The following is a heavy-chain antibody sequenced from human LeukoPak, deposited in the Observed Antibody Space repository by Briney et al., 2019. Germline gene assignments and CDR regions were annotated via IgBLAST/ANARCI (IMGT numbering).Heavy chain of an antibody. V-gene: IGHV1-8*01. D-gene: IGHD5-12*01. CDR1: GSTFTSYV. CDR2: MNSNSGNT. Sequence: ASVNVSCKASGSTFTSYVINWVRRATGQGRGGMGGMNSNSGNTGYAQKIQGRVAMTRNTSISTAYMELSRLRSEDTAVYYCARKPFRGYRGYDWYWFDPGGERTRVTVST. J-gene: IGHJ5*02. CDR3: ARKPFRGYRGYDWYWFDP.